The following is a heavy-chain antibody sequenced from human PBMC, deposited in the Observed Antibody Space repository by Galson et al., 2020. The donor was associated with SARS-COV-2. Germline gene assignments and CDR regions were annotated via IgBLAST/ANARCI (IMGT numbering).Heavy chain of an antibody. CDR3: ARGGSRPIMAFDYYYSYMDV. CDR1: GGSFSDYS. J-gene: IGHJ6*03. CDR2: VSHSGST. Sequence: SETLSLTCAVYGGSFSDYSWTWVRQPPGKGLEWVGEVSHSGSTNYSPSLKSRVFMSVDTSKNQFSLKLRSVTAADTAVYYCARGGSRPIMAFDYYYSYMDVWGKGTTVIVSS. V-gene: IGHV4-34*01. D-gene: IGHD3-10*01.